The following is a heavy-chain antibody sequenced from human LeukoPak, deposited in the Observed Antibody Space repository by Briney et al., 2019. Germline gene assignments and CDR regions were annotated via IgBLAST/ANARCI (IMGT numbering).Heavy chain of an antibody. CDR2: IYYSGST. D-gene: IGHD2-2*03. Sequence: SETLSLTCTVSGGSLSSGGYYWSWIRQHPGTGLEWIGYIYYSGSTYYNPSLKSRVTISVDTSKNQFSLKLSSVTAADTAVYYCARHPSSWIDSMDVWGQGTTVTVSS. CDR3: ARHPSSWIDSMDV. CDR1: GGSLSSGGYY. V-gene: IGHV4-31*03. J-gene: IGHJ6*02.